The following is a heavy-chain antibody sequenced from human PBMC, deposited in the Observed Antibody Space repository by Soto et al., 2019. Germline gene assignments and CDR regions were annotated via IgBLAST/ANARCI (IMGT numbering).Heavy chain of an antibody. CDR3: ARRVDYVWGSYRYSPYFDY. V-gene: IGHV4-59*08. D-gene: IGHD3-16*02. CDR2: IYYSGST. CDR1: GGSISSYY. J-gene: IGHJ4*02. Sequence: SETLSLTCTVSGGSISSYYWSWIRQPPGKGLEWIGYIYYSGSTNYNPSLKSRVTISVDTSKNQFPLKLSSVTAADTAVYYCARRVDYVWGSYRYSPYFDYWGQGTLVTVS.